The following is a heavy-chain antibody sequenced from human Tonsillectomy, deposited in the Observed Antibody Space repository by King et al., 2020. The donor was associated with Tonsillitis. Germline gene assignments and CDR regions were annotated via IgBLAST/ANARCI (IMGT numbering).Heavy chain of an antibody. CDR2: IGPIFGTA. CDR3: ASPSGSSHPVGYYYYYMDV. D-gene: IGHD1-26*01. Sequence: QLVQSGAEVKKPGSSVKVSCKASGGTFSSYAISSVRQAPGQGREWMGGIGPIFGTANYAQKFQGRVTITADESTSTAYMELRSLRSADTAVYYCASPSGSSHPVGYYYYYMDVWGKGTTVTVSS. J-gene: IGHJ6*03. V-gene: IGHV1-69*12. CDR1: GGTFSSYA.